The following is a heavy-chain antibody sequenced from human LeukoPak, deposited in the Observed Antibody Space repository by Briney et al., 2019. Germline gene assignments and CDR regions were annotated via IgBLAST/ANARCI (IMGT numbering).Heavy chain of an antibody. J-gene: IGHJ6*03. CDR2: MNPNSGNT. Sequence: ASVKVSCKASGYTFTSYDINWVRQATGQGLEWMGWMNPNSGNTGYAQKFQGRVTMTRNTSISTAYMELSSLRSEDTAVYYCARGLVRLGSWYYYYMDVWGKGTTVTISS. V-gene: IGHV1-8*01. D-gene: IGHD6-6*01. CDR3: ARGLVRLGSWYYYYMDV. CDR1: GYTFTSYD.